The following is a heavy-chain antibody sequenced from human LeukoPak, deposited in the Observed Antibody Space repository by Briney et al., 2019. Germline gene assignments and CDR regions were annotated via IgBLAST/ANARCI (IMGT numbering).Heavy chain of an antibody. CDR2: IYYSGST. J-gene: IGHJ4*02. CDR1: GGSISSYY. Sequence: SETLSLTCTVSGGSISSYYWSWLRQPPGKGLEWIGYIYYSGSTNYNPSLKSRVTISVDTSKNQFSLSLTSVTAADTAVYYCARVAGVEVAPATSYWGQGTLVTVSS. V-gene: IGHV4-59*08. CDR3: ARVAGVEVAPATSY. D-gene: IGHD2-15*01.